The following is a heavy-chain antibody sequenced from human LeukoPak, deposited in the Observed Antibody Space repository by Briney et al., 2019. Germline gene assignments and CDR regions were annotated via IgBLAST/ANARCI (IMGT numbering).Heavy chain of an antibody. V-gene: IGHV4-59*01. CDR1: GGSISSYY. CDR2: IYYSGST. CDR3: ARVVTTPASAFDI. J-gene: IGHJ3*02. D-gene: IGHD4-17*01. Sequence: SETLSLTCTVSGGSISSYYWSWIRQLPGKGLEWIGYIYYSGSTNYNPSLKSRVTISVDTSKNQFSLKLSSVTAADTAVYYCARVVTTPASAFDIWGQGTMVTVSS.